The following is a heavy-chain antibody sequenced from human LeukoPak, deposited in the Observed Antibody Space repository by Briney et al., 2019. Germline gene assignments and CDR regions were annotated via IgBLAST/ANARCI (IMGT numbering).Heavy chain of an antibody. V-gene: IGHV4-61*02. CDR2: IYTSGST. CDR1: GGSISSGSYY. D-gene: IGHD2-15*01. CDR3: ARDVYCSGGSCYSGAWFDP. J-gene: IGHJ5*02. Sequence: SQTLSLTCAVSGGSISSGSYYWSWIRQPAGKGLEWIGRIYTSGSTNYNPSLKSRVTISVDTSKNQFSLRLSSVTAADTAVYYCARDVYCSGGSCYSGAWFDPWGQGTLVTVSS.